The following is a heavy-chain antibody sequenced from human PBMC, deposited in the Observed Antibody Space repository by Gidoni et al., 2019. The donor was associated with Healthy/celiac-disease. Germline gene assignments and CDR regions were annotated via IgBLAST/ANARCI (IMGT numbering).Heavy chain of an antibody. D-gene: IGHD2-15*01. CDR1: GFTFSSYA. CDR2: ISYDGSNK. Sequence: QVQLVESGGGVVQPGRSLRLSCSASGFTFSSYAMHWVRQAPGKGLEWVAVISYDGSNKYYADSVKGRFTISRDNSKNTLYLQMNSLRAEDTAVYYCARGRIVVVVAALDYWGQGTLVTVSS. V-gene: IGHV3-30*04. J-gene: IGHJ4*02. CDR3: ARGRIVVVVAALDY.